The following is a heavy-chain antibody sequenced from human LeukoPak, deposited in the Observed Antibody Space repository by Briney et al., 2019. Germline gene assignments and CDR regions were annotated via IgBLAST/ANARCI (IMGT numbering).Heavy chain of an antibody. CDR1: GFTVSNFY. V-gene: IGHV3-66*01. J-gene: IGHJ4*02. CDR3: ARGGPAAPYGSGGYSSLDF. CDR2: IYTRGDT. Sequence: GGSLRLSCAASGFTVSNFYMSWVRQAPGKGLEWVSVIYTRGDTYYADSVKGRFAISRDNSKNTLFLQINSLRVEDTAVYYCARGGPAAPYGSGGYSSLDFWGQGTLVTVSS. D-gene: IGHD3-10*01.